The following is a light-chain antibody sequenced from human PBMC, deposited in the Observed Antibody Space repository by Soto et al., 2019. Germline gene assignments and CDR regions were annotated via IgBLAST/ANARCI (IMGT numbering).Light chain of an antibody. CDR3: QQYNSYSWT. V-gene: IGKV1-5*03. J-gene: IGKJ1*01. Sequence: DIQMTQSPSSLSASVGDRVTITCRASQSISSWLAWYQQKPGKAPKLLIYGASSLESGVPPRFSGSRSGTEFTLTISSLQPDDFATYYCQQYNSYSWTFGQGTKVDI. CDR2: GAS. CDR1: QSISSW.